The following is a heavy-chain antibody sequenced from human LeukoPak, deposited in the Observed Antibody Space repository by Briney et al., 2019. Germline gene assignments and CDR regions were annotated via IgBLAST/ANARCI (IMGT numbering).Heavy chain of an antibody. V-gene: IGHV4-39*07. CDR3: AKAKFYSGWYDFDS. CDR1: GGSISSSSYY. CDR2: IYYSGST. Sequence: SETLSLTCTVSGGSISSSSYYWGWIRQPPGKGLEWIGSIYYSGSTYYNPSLKSRVTISVDTSKNQFSLKLSSVTAADTAVYYCAKAKFYSGWYDFDSWGLGTLVTVSS. J-gene: IGHJ4*02. D-gene: IGHD6-19*01.